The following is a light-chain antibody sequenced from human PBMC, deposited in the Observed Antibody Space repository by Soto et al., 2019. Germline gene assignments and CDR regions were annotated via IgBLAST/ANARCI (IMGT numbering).Light chain of an antibody. V-gene: IGKV3-11*01. CDR2: DTS. CDR3: ERRVNWPALT. J-gene: IGKJ4*01. Sequence: IVLIQSPATLSLSPGERATLSCRASQSVSSYLAWYQQKPGQGPRLLLYDTSNRATGIPARFSGSGSGTDFTLAISSLAPEDFAVYYCERRVNWPALTFGGGTKVEFK. CDR1: QSVSSY.